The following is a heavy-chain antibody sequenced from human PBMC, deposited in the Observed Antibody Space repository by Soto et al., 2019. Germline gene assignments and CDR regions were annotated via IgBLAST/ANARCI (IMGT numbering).Heavy chain of an antibody. CDR3: ARDRGTKHRHGMDV. J-gene: IGHJ6*02. CDR1: GYIFTGYF. Sequence: GDSVKVSCKASGYIFTGYFIQWLRQAPGQGLEWMGWINPNTSATNYAQKFQGRVTMTRDTSLGAAYMELTSLRPDDTALYYCARDRGTKHRHGMDVWGQGTTVTVSS. V-gene: IGHV1-2*02. CDR2: INPNTSAT. D-gene: IGHD1-1*01.